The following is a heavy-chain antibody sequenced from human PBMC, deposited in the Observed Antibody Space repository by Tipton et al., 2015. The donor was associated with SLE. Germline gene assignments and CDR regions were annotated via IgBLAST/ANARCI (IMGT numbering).Heavy chain of an antibody. CDR2: IYTSGST. CDR3: ARLGWLQPYYFDY. J-gene: IGHJ4*02. CDR1: GGSISSGSYY. V-gene: IGHV4-61*02. Sequence: TLSLTCTVSGGSISSGSYYWSWIQQPAGKGLEWIGRIYTSGSTNYNPSLKSRVTISVDTSKNQFSLKLSSVTAADTAVYYCARLGWLQPYYFDYWGQGTLVTVSS. D-gene: IGHD5-24*01.